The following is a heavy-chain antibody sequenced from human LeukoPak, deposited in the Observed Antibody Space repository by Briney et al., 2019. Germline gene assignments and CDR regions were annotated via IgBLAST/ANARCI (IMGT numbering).Heavy chain of an antibody. Sequence: ASVTVSCKASGYTFTSYGIRWVRQAPGQGLEWMGWMSPYNGNTNYAQTFQGRVTMTSDTSTSTAYMELRSLTSHDTAVYYCARTPDYHYDSSGYLNFDDWGQGTLVTVSS. D-gene: IGHD3-22*01. CDR1: GYTFTSYG. J-gene: IGHJ4*02. V-gene: IGHV1-18*04. CDR2: MSPYNGNT. CDR3: ARTPDYHYDSSGYLNFDD.